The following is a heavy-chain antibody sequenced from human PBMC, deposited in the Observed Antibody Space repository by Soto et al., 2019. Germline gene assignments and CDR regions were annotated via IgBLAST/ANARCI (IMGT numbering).Heavy chain of an antibody. V-gene: IGHV3-48*01. D-gene: IGHD2-2*01. Sequence: GGSLRLSCAASGFAFSGYSMNWVRQAPGKGLEWVSYISSGSSTIYYADSVKGRFTISRDNAKNSLYLQISSLRAEDTAVYYCARIHCSTTSCYDAYFGHWGQGTLVTVSS. CDR1: GFAFSGYS. J-gene: IGHJ4*02. CDR3: ARIHCSTTSCYDAYFGH. CDR2: ISSGSSTI.